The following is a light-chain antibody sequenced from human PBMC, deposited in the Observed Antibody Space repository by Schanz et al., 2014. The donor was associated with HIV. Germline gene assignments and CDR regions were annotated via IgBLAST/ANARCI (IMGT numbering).Light chain of an antibody. CDR3: CSYAGRYTFYV. J-gene: IGLJ1*01. Sequence: QSALTQPASVSGSPGQSITISCTGTSSDVGGYNYVSWYQQHPGKAPKLIIYDVSNRPSGVSSRFSGSKSGNTASLTISGLQAEDEADYYCCSYAGRYTFYVFGTGTKLTVL. V-gene: IGLV2-14*03. CDR1: SSDVGGYNY. CDR2: DVS.